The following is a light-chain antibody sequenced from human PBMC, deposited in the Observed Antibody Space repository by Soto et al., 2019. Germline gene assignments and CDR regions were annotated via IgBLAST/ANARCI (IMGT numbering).Light chain of an antibody. CDR2: GAS. CDR1: QNVRSN. V-gene: IGKV3-20*01. CDR3: QQYANSLLT. Sequence: EIVLTQSPATLSVSPVEGATLSFRASQNVRSNLAWYQQKPGQAPRLLIYGASRRATGIPDRFSGSGSGTDFTLNISRLEPDDFAAYYCQQYANSLLTFGGGTKVDIK. J-gene: IGKJ4*01.